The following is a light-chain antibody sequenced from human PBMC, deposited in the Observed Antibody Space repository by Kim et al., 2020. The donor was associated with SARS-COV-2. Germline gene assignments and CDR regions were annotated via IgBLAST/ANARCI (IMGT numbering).Light chain of an antibody. CDR3: QQYNSYPYT. Sequence: SASIGDRVTITCRASRSSSTWLAWYQQKPGKAPKVLIYGASNLEGGVPSRFSGSGSKTEFTLTISSLQPDDFATYFCQQYNSYPYTFGQGTKLEI. CDR1: RSSSTW. CDR2: GAS. V-gene: IGKV1-5*03. J-gene: IGKJ2*01.